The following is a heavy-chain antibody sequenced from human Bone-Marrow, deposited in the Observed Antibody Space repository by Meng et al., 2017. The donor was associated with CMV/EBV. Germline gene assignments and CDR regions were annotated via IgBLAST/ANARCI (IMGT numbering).Heavy chain of an antibody. D-gene: IGHD1-1*01. J-gene: IGHJ4*02. CDR1: GFTFSSYW. V-gene: IGHV3-7*03. CDR2: IKQDGSEK. CDR3: ARDRALERRGQPDY. Sequence: GESLKISCAASGFTFSSYWMSWVRQAPGKGLEWVANIKQDGSEKYYVDSVKGRFTISRDNAKNSLYLQMNSLRAEDTAVYYCARDRALERRGQPDYWGQGTLVTVSS.